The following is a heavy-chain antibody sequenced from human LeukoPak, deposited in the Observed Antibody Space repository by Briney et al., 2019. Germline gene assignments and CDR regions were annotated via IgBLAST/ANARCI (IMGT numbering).Heavy chain of an antibody. CDR1: GFTFSSYA. J-gene: IGHJ3*02. V-gene: IGHV3-23*01. CDR2: ISGSGGST. Sequence: GGSLRLSCAASGFTFSSYAMSWVRQAPGKGLEWVSAISGSGGSTYYADSVKGRFTISRDNSKNTLYLQMNSLRAEDTAVYYCAKDKLLRYFDPEGNAFDIWGQGTMVTVSS. CDR3: AKDKLLRYFDPEGNAFDI. D-gene: IGHD3-9*01.